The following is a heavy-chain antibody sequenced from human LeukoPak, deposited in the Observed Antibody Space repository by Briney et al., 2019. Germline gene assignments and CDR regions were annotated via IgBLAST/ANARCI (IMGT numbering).Heavy chain of an antibody. CDR2: ISGSGGST. Sequence: QPGGSLRLSCAVSGLTLSIYAMSWVRQAPGEGLEWVSAISGSGGSTYYADSVKGRFTISRDNSKNTLYLQVNSLRAEDTAVYYCAKDGSGSYQVPSGYYYYMDVWGKGTTVTISS. CDR1: GLTLSIYA. CDR3: AKDGSGSYQVPSGYYYYMDV. J-gene: IGHJ6*03. V-gene: IGHV3-23*01. D-gene: IGHD3-10*01.